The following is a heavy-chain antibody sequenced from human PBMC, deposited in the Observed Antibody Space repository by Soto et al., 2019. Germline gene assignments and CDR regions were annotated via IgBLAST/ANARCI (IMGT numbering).Heavy chain of an antibody. CDR2: ISGDRAYI. Sequence: PGGSLGLSFLASGFTLGAYAMNGSPRPPGKGLEWLSYISGDRAYIYYADSVRGRFTISRDNAENSLYLQMDNLRDEDTALYYCARQVYTAVTPMDFWGQGTLVTVSS. CDR1: GFTLGAYA. CDR3: ARQVYTAVTPMDF. J-gene: IGHJ4*02. V-gene: IGHV3-48*02. D-gene: IGHD3-16*01.